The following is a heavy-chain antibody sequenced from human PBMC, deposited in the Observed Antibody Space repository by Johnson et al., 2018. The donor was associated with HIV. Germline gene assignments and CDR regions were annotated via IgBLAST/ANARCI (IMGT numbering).Heavy chain of an antibody. Sequence: VQLVESGGGVVQPGRSVRLSCAASGLSFSSYGMEWVRQAPGKGLEWVAVIWSDGSNKHYADSVKGRFTISRDNSKNTLYLQMNSLRAEDTAVYYCARGTPGDYDSSGYYRGSEAFDIWGQGTMVTVSS. CDR1: GLSFSSYG. J-gene: IGHJ3*02. CDR3: ARGTPGDYDSSGYYRGSEAFDI. D-gene: IGHD3-22*01. CDR2: IWSDGSNK. V-gene: IGHV3-33*01.